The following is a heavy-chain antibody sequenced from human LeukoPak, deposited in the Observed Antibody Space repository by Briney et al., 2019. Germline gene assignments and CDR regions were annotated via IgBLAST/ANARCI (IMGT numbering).Heavy chain of an antibody. J-gene: IGHJ4*02. Sequence: GASVKVSCKASGYTFTSYYMHWVRQAPGQGLEWMGIFNPSGGSTSYAQKFQGRVTMTRDTSTSTVYMELSSLRSEDTAVYYCARELGYSSGWPGNSIDYWGQGTLVTVSS. V-gene: IGHV1-46*01. CDR1: GYTFTSYY. CDR3: ARELGYSSGWPGNSIDY. D-gene: IGHD6-19*01. CDR2: FNPSGGST.